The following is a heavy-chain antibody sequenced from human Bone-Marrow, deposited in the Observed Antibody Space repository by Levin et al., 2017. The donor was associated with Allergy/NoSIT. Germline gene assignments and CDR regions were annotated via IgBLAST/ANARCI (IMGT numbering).Heavy chain of an antibody. CDR1: GGSISSSSYY. J-gene: IGHJ4*02. CDR2: IYYSGST. Sequence: SETLSLTCTVSGGSISSSSYYWGWIRQPPGKGLEWIGSIYYSGSTYYNPSLKSRVTISVDTSKNQFSLKLSSVTAADTAVYYCASSPPPDTVVPAAISYWGQGTLVTVSS. CDR3: ASSPPPDTVVPAAISY. D-gene: IGHD2-2*01. V-gene: IGHV4-39*01.